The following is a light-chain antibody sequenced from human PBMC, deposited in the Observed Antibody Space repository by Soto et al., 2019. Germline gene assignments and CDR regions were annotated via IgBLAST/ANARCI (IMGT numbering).Light chain of an antibody. CDR1: KFGNKF. J-gene: IGLJ2*01. CDR2: QDI. CDR3: QVWDSSTVI. V-gene: IGLV3-1*01. Sequence: SYELTQPPSVSVSPGQTASITCSGDKFGNKFACWYQQKPGQSPILVIYQDIKRPSGIPERFSGSNSGNTATLTISGTQPMDEADYYCQVWDSSTVIFAGGTKLTVL.